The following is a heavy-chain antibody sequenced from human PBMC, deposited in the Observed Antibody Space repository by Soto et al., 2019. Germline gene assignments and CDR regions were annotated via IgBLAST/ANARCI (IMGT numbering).Heavy chain of an antibody. J-gene: IGHJ3*02. Sequence: GGSLRLSCVASGFTLSDHYMDWVRQAPGEGPEWIGRSRNKVNSYRTEYAASVEGRFTISRDASEKSLYLQMNSLKNEDTAVYYCARAKGSSLTDHASDIWGQGTMVTVSS. CDR3: ARAKGSSLTDHASDI. CDR2: SRNKVNSYRT. V-gene: IGHV3-72*01. D-gene: IGHD6-13*01. CDR1: GFTLSDHY.